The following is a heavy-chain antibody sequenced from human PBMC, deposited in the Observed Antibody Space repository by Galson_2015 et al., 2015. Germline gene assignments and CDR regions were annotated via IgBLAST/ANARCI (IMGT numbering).Heavy chain of an antibody. V-gene: IGHV1-69*04. J-gene: IGHJ6*03. Sequence: SVKVSCKASGGTFSSYAISWVRQAPGQGLEWMGRIIPILGIANYAQKFQGRVTITADKSTSTAYMELSSLRSEDTAVYFCARAARGSSSQYYYFYMDIRGKGTTVTVSS. CDR2: IIPILGIA. CDR3: ARAARGSSSQYYYFYMDI. CDR1: GGTFSSYA. D-gene: IGHD6-6*01.